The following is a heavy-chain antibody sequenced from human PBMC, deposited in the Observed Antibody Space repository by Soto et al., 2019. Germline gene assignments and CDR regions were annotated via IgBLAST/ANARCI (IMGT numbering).Heavy chain of an antibody. Sequence: PGGSLRLSCAASGFTFSSYWMSWVRQAPGKGLEWVANIKQDGSEKYYVDSVKGRFTISRDNAKNSLYLQMNSLRAEDTAVYYCASTACGSCYSGVGRFDYWGQGTLVTVS. CDR2: IKQDGSEK. CDR3: ASTACGSCYSGVGRFDY. D-gene: IGHD2-15*01. CDR1: GFTFSSYW. V-gene: IGHV3-7*01. J-gene: IGHJ4*02.